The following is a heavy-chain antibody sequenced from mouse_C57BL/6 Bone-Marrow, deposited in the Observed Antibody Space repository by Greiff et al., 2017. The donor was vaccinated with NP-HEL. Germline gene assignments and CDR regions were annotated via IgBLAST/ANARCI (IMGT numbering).Heavy chain of an antibody. J-gene: IGHJ2*01. CDR3: ARGATAYFDC. Sequence: QVQLQQPGAELVRPGTSVKLSCKASGYTFTSYWMHWVKQRPGQGLEWIGVIDPYDSYTNYNQKFKGKATLTVDTSSSTAYMQLSSLTSEDSAVYYGARGATAYFDCWGQGTTLTVSS. D-gene: IGHD1-2*01. CDR2: IDPYDSYT. CDR1: GYTFTSYW. V-gene: IGHV1-59*01.